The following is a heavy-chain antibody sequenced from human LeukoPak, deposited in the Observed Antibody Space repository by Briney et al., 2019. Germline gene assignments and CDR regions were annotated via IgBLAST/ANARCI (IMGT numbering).Heavy chain of an antibody. CDR1: GFTFNNFW. D-gene: IGHD1-1*01. V-gene: IGHV3-23*01. Sequence: PGGSLRLSCMVSGFTFNNFWMSWVRQAPGKGLEWVSAISGSGGSTYYADSVKGRFTISRDNSENTLYLQMNSLRAEDTAVYYCAKDPTTGTTPNWFDPWGQGTLVTVSS. J-gene: IGHJ5*02. CDR3: AKDPTTGTTPNWFDP. CDR2: ISGSGGST.